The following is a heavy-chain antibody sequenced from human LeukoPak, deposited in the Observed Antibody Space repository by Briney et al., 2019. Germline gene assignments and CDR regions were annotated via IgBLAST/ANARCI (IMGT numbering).Heavy chain of an antibody. CDR3: ARVNPLMAPGAVDI. CDR1: GFTFSRYW. D-gene: IGHD2-8*01. CDR2: IKQDGSAK. J-gene: IGHJ3*02. V-gene: IGHV3-7*01. Sequence: PGGSLRLSCAASGFTFSRYWMTWVRQAPGKGLAWVANIKQDGSAKYYMDSVKGRFTISRGNAKNSLYLQMNSLGVEDTAVYYCARVNPLMAPGAVDIWGQGTKVAVSS.